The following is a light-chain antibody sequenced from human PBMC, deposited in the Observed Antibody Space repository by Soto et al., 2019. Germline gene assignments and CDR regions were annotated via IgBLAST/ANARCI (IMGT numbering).Light chain of an antibody. V-gene: IGLV1-44*01. CDR2: SNN. Sequence: QSVLTQPPSASGTPGQRVTISCSGSSSNIGSNTLNWYQQLPGTAPKRLIYSNNQRPSGVPDRFSGSKFGTSASLAISGLLSEDEADYYCAAWDDSLNAWVFGGGTKLTVL. J-gene: IGLJ3*02. CDR3: AAWDDSLNAWV. CDR1: SSNIGSNT.